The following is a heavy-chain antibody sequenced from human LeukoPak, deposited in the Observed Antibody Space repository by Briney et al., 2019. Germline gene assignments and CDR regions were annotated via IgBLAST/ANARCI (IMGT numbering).Heavy chain of an antibody. J-gene: IGHJ4*02. Sequence: PSETLSLTCTVSGGSISSGDYYWSWIRQPAGKGLEWIGRIYTSGSTNYNPSLKSRVTISVDTSKNQFSLKLSSVTAADTAVYYCARVGNFPYYFDYWGQGTLVTVSS. CDR3: ARVGNFPYYFDY. CDR2: IYTSGST. CDR1: GGSISSGDYY. V-gene: IGHV4-61*02.